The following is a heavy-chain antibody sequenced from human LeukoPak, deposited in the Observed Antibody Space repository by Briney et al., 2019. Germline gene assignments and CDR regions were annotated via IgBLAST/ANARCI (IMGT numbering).Heavy chain of an antibody. Sequence: PSETLCLTCAVSGGSFSGYYWTWIRQPPGKGLEWIGEINHSGSANYNPSLMSRVTISLDTSKNHFSLNLSSVTAADTAVYYRARGQGTVTTHWGQGTLVTVSS. CDR2: INHSGSA. CDR3: ARGQGTVTTH. CDR1: GGSFSGYY. V-gene: IGHV4-34*01. D-gene: IGHD4-11*01. J-gene: IGHJ4*02.